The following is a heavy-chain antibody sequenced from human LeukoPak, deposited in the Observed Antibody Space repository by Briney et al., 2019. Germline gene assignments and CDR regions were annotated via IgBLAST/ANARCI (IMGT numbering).Heavy chain of an antibody. CDR3: AKVGDSYAFWSGYIPNYFDY. CDR2: ISYDGSNK. Sequence: GGSLRLSCAASGFTFSSYAMSWVRQAPGKGLEWVAVISYDGSNKYYADSVKGRFTISRDNSKNTLYLQMNSLRAEDTAVYYCAKVGDSYAFWSGYIPNYFDYWGQGTLVTVSS. J-gene: IGHJ4*02. D-gene: IGHD3-3*01. V-gene: IGHV3-30-3*01. CDR1: GFTFSSYA.